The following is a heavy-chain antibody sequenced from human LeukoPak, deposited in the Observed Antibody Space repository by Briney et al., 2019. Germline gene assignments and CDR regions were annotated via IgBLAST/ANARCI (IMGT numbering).Heavy chain of an antibody. Sequence: QPGGSLRLSCAASGFSFSSYAMSWVRQAPGKGLDWVSAISGSGGTTYYADSVKGRFTISRDNSENTLYLQMNSLRAEDTAIYYCTEDRTGFGSPPDWGQGTLVTVSS. D-gene: IGHD1-1*01. J-gene: IGHJ4*02. CDR1: GFSFSSYA. V-gene: IGHV3-23*01. CDR3: TEDRTGFGSPPD. CDR2: ISGSGGTT.